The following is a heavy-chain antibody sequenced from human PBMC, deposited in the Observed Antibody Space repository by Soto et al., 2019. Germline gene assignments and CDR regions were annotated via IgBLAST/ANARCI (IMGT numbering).Heavy chain of an antibody. V-gene: IGHV1-69*01. CDR1: GGTFNTYI. CDR2: IIPSFGTA. J-gene: IGHJ3*01. CDR3: ATVETPGGGPPASPTPQAFVV. Sequence: QVQLVQSGAEVKKPGSSVKVSCKASGGTFNTYIITWVRQAPGQGLEWMGGIIPSFGTANYAPKFLGRVTITADDSTTTVYMEVSSLRSEDTAVYFCATVETPGGGPPASPTPQAFVVWGQGTEVTVSS. D-gene: IGHD2-21*02.